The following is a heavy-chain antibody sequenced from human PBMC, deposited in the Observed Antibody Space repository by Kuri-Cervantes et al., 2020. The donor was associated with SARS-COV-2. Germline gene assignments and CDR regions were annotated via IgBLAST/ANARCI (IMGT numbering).Heavy chain of an antibody. D-gene: IGHD3-3*01. Sequence: GESLKISCAASGFTFSSYAMHWVRQAPGKGLEWVAVISYDGSNKYYADSVKGRFTISRDNSKNTLYLQMNSLRAEDTAVYYCASEYNDFWSGYSNAFDIWGQGTMVTVSS. CDR2: ISYDGSNK. J-gene: IGHJ3*02. CDR1: GFTFSSYA. CDR3: ASEYNDFWSGYSNAFDI. V-gene: IGHV3-30-3*01.